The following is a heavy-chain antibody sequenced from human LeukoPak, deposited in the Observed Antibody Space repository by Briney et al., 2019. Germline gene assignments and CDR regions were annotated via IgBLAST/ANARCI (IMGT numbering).Heavy chain of an antibody. J-gene: IGHJ4*02. CDR3: ASGVEQWLVDDY. V-gene: IGHV3-30*04. CDR2: ISYDGSNK. CDR1: GFTFSSYA. Sequence: PGGSLRLSCAASGFTFSSYAMHWVRQAPGKGLEWVAVISYDGSNKYYADSVKGRFTISRDNSKNTLYLQMNSLRAEDTAVYYCASGVEQWLVDDYWGQGTLVTVSS. D-gene: IGHD6-19*01.